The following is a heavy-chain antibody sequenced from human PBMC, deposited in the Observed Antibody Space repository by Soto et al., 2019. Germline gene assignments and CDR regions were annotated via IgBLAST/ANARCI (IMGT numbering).Heavy chain of an antibody. J-gene: IGHJ4*02. CDR2: IWYDGSNK. CDR3: ARDKVDWGSWSYYFGY. D-gene: IGHD6-13*01. CDR1: GFTFSSYG. V-gene: IGHV3-33*01. Sequence: PGGSLRLSCAASGFTFSSYGMHWVRQAPGKGLEWVAVIWYDGSNKYYADSVKGRFTISRDNSKNTLYLQMNSLRAEDTAVYYCARDKVDWGSWSYYFGYWGQGTLVTVSS.